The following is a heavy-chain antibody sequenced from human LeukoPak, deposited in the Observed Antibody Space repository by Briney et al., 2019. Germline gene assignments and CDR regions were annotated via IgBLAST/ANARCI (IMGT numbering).Heavy chain of an antibody. CDR1: GFTFSRYA. V-gene: IGHV3-30*04. Sequence: GGSLRLSCAASGFTFSRYAMHWVRQAPGKGLECVAVISYDGSNKYYADSVKGRFTISRDNSKNTLYLQMNSLRAEDTAVYYCAKAITMILVASLGAWGQGTMVTVSS. CDR2: ISYDGSNK. CDR3: AKAITMILVASLGA. D-gene: IGHD3-22*01. J-gene: IGHJ3*01.